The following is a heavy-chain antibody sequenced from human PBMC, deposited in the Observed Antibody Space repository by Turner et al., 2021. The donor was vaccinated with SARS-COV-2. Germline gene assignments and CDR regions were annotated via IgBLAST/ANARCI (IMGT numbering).Heavy chain of an antibody. CDR2: ISYDGSYN. CDR1: GFTFSNYA. CDR3: ARDREDCSSSSCYDAY. V-gene: IGHV3-30-3*01. D-gene: IGHD2-2*01. J-gene: IGHJ4*02. Sequence: VQLVESGGGVVQPGRSMSPSCAASGFTFSNYAMHWVRQAPGNGLEWVVFISYDGSYNYYADSVKGRFTISRDNSKNTLYLQMNSLRAEDTAVYYCARDREDCSSSSCYDAYWGQGTLVTVSS.